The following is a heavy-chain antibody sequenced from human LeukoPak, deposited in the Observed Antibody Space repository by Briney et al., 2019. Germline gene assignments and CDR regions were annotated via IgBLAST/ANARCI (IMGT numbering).Heavy chain of an antibody. J-gene: IGHJ4*02. V-gene: IGHV3-73*01. CDR2: IRSKANSYAT. CDR3: TSPGSKGPDY. Sequence: GESLRLSCAASGFTFSGSAMHWVRQASGKGLEWVGRIRSKANSYATAYAASVKGRFTISRDDSKNTAYLQMNSLKTEDTAVYYCTSPGSKGPDYWGQGTLVTVSS. CDR1: GFTFSGSA.